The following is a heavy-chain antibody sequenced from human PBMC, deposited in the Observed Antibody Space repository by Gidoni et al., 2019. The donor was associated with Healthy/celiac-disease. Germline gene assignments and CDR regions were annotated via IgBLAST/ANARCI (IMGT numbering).Heavy chain of an antibody. D-gene: IGHD2-15*01. Sequence: QVQLVESGGGVVQPGRSLRLSCAASGFTFSSYAMRWVRQAPGKGLEWVAVISYDGSNKYYADSVKGRFTISRDNSKNTLYLQMNSLRAEDTAVYYCAREAGGGSLNWFDPWGQGTLVTVSS. CDR3: AREAGGGSLNWFDP. V-gene: IGHV3-30-3*01. J-gene: IGHJ5*02. CDR1: GFTFSSYA. CDR2: ISYDGSNK.